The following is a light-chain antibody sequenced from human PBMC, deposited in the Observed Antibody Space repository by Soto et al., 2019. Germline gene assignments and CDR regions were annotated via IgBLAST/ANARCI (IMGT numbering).Light chain of an antibody. J-gene: IGKJ1*01. CDR2: GAY. Sequence: IVMTQSPATLSVSPGERATLSCRASQSVSNNLAWYQQKPGQAPRLLIYGAYTRATGIPARFSGSGSGTEFTLTIGSLQSEDFAVYYCQHYNNWPPWTFGRGTTVEIK. CDR1: QSVSNN. V-gene: IGKV3-15*01. CDR3: QHYNNWPPWT.